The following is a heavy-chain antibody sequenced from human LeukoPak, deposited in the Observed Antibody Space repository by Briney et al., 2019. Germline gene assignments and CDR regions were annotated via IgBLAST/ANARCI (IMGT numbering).Heavy chain of an antibody. CDR2: IYYSGST. V-gene: IGHV4-59*01. CDR1: GGSIRSYY. J-gene: IGHJ4*02. D-gene: IGHD5-18*01. Sequence: SETLSLTCTVSGGSIRSYYWGWIRQPPGKGLEWIEYIYYSGSTTHNPSLKSRVTMSVDTPKNQFSLKLSSVTAADTAVYFCARDKQPGDNWGQGILVTVSS. CDR3: ARDKQPGDN.